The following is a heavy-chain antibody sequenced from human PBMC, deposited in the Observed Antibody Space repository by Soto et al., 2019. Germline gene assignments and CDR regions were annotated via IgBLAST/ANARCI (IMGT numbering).Heavy chain of an antibody. CDR2: IYYSGST. V-gene: IGHV4-39*01. CDR3: ARHPCSGGSCYAELDY. D-gene: IGHD2-15*01. Sequence: PSETLSLTCTVSGGPISSSSYYWGWIRQPPGKGLEWIGSIYYSGSTYYNPYLQSRVTISVDTSKNQFSLKLSSVTAADTAVYYCARHPCSGGSCYAELDYWGQGTLVTVSS. CDR1: GGPISSSSYY. J-gene: IGHJ4*02.